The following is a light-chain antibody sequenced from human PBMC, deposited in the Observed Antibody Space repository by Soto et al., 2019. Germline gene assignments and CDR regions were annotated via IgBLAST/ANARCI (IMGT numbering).Light chain of an antibody. CDR3: CSYAGSSTV. CDR2: EGS. Sequence: QSALTQPASVSGSPGQSITISCTGTSSDVGSYNLVSWYQQHPGKAPKLMIYEGSKRPSGVSNRFSGSKSGNTASLTISGPQAEDEADYYCCSYAGSSTVFVNGKKVTV. CDR1: SSDVGSYNL. J-gene: IGLJ1*01. V-gene: IGLV2-23*01.